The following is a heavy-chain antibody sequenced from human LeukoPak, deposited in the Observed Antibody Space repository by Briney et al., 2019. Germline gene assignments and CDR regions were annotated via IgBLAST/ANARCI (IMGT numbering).Heavy chain of an antibody. J-gene: IGHJ4*02. CDR3: ARGGHSRFDN. Sequence: GGSLRLSCAASGFTFSSYAMSWVRQAPGKGLEWVSAISGSGGSTYYAGSVKGRFTISRDNTMKSLSLEINSLRAEDTALYYCARGGHSRFDNWGQGNLVPVSS. V-gene: IGHV3-23*01. CDR2: ISGSGGST. D-gene: IGHD4-11*01. CDR1: GFTFSSYA.